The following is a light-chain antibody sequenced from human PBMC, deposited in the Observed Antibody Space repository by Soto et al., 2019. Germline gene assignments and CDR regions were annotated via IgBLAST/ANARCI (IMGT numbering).Light chain of an antibody. V-gene: IGKV3D-20*01. CDR1: QSVSSNY. Sequence: EIVLTQSPATLSLSPGERATLSCGASQSVSSNYIAWYQQRPGLAPRLLIYDASSRATGILDRFSGSGSGTDFTLTISRLEPEDFAVYYCQQYGSSPTFGGGTKVEIK. CDR3: QQYGSSPT. CDR2: DAS. J-gene: IGKJ4*01.